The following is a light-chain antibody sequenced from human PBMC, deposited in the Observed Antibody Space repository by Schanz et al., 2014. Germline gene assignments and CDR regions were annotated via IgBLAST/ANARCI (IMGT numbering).Light chain of an antibody. J-gene: IGKJ1*01. CDR2: WAS. V-gene: IGKV4-1*01. CDR3: QQYYSLPWT. CDR1: QSVLYSSKNKNY. Sequence: DIVLTQSPDSLAVSLGERATIPCKSSQSVLYSSKNKNYLAWYQQKPGQPPKLLIYWASTRESGVPDRFSGSGSGTDFTLTISSLQAEDVAVYYCQQYYSLPWTFGQGTSVEIK.